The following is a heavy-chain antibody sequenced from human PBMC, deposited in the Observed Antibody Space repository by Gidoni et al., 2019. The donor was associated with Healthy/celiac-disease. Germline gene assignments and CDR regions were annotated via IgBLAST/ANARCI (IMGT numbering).Heavy chain of an antibody. V-gene: IGHV3-9*01. CDR1: GFTFDDYA. J-gene: IGHJ4*02. CDR3: AKDQGYSYGKSHFDY. D-gene: IGHD5-18*01. Sequence: EVQLVESGGGLVQPGRSLRLSCAASGFTFDDYAMHWVRQAPGKGLEWVSGISWNSGSIGYADSVKGRFTISRDNAKNSLYLQMNSLRAEDTALYYCAKDQGYSYGKSHFDYWGQGTLVTVSS. CDR2: ISWNSGSI.